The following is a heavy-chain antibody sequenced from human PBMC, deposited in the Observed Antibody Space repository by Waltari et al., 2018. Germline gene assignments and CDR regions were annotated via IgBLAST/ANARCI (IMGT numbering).Heavy chain of an antibody. J-gene: IGHJ4*02. V-gene: IGHV4-39*01. Sequence: QLQLQESGPGLVKPSETLSLTCTVSGGSISSSFYSWGWIRQPPGKGLEWIETIYYSGSTYYNPSLKSRVTISVDTSKNRFSLKLSSVTAADTAVYYCARGIATTGTWGKKSVFDYWGQGILVTVSS. CDR2: IYYSGST. CDR1: GGSISSSFYS. D-gene: IGHD6-13*01. CDR3: ARGIATTGTWGKKSVFDY.